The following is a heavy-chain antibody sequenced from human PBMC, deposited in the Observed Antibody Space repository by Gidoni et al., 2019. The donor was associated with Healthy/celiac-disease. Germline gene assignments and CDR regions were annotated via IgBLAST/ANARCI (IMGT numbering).Heavy chain of an antibody. CDR3: ARGGSSSWSRGPIGPPVEFDP. CDR2: IYYSGST. CDR1: GGSISSYY. V-gene: IGHV4-59*01. Sequence: QVQLQESGPGLVKPSETLSLTCTVSGGSISSYYWSWIRQPPGKGLEWIGYIYYSGSTNYNPSLKSRVTISVDTSKNQFSLKLSSVTAADTAVYYCARGGSSSWSRGPIGPPVEFDPWGQGTLVTVSS. D-gene: IGHD6-13*01. J-gene: IGHJ5*02.